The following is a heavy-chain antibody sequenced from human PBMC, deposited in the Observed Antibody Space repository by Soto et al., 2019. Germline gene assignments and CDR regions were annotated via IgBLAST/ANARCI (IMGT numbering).Heavy chain of an antibody. V-gene: IGHV4-61*01. CDR3: AREDMTTERLGP. D-gene: IGHD4-4*01. Sequence: QVQLQESGPGLVKPSETLSLTCTVSGGSVSSGNYYWTWIWQPPGKGLEWIGYIYYIGSTNYNPSLESRVTISIDTSKNQFSLKLSSVTAADTAVYYCAREDMTTERLGPWGQGTLVTVSS. CDR1: GGSVSSGNYY. J-gene: IGHJ5*02. CDR2: IYYIGST.